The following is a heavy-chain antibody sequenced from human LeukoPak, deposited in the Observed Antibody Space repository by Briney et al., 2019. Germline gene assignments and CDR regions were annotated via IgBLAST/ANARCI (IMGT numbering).Heavy chain of an antibody. D-gene: IGHD2-2*03. CDR1: GFTFSSYS. CDR2: ISSSSSYI. J-gene: IGHJ6*02. V-gene: IGHV3-21*01. Sequence: GGSLRLSCAASGFTFSSYSMNWVRQAPGKGLEWVSSISSSSSYIYYADSVKGRFTISRDNAKNSLYLQMNSLRAEDTPVYYCARDPDGYCSSTSCDWAPGDYGMDVWGQGTTVTVSS. CDR3: ARDPDGYCSSTSCDWAPGDYGMDV.